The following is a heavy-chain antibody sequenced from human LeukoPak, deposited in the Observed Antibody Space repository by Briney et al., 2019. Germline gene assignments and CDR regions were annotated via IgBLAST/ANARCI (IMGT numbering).Heavy chain of an antibody. Sequence: SVKVSCKASGGTFSSYAISWVRQAPGQGLEWMGGIIPIFGTANYAQKFQGGVTITADKSTSTAYMELSSLRSEDTAVYYCARSPLATVTTGGGYFDYWGQGTLVTVSS. CDR1: GGTFSSYA. V-gene: IGHV1-69*06. J-gene: IGHJ4*02. CDR3: ARSPLATVTTGGGYFDY. CDR2: IIPIFGTA. D-gene: IGHD4-17*01.